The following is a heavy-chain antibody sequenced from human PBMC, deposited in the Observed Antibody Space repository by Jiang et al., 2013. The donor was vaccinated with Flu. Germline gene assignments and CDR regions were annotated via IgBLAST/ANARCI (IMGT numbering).Heavy chain of an antibody. J-gene: IGHJ4*02. V-gene: IGHV1-2*02. D-gene: IGHD6-6*01. CDR3: ARYGSSSSPPSYFFDS. Sequence: GAEVKKPGASVKVSCKTSGYTFAAYFIHWMRQAPGQGLEWLGWINPNSADTNYAQKFQYRVTMTRNTSCSTAYMELSRLTSDDTAVYFCARYGSSSSPPSYFFDSWGQGTLVTVSS. CDR1: GYTFAAYF. CDR2: INPNSADT.